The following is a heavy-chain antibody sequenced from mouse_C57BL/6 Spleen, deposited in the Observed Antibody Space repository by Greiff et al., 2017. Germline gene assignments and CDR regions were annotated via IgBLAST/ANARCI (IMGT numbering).Heavy chain of an antibody. CDR3: ARLGDYGNYNY. Sequence: VQLQESGAELARPGASVKLSCKASGYTFTSYGISWVKQRTGQGLEWIGEIYPRSGNTYYNEKFKGKATLTADKSSRTAYMELRSLTSEDSAVYFCARLGDYGNYNYWGQGTTLTVSS. D-gene: IGHD2-1*01. J-gene: IGHJ2*01. CDR1: GYTFTSYG. V-gene: IGHV1-81*01. CDR2: IYPRSGNT.